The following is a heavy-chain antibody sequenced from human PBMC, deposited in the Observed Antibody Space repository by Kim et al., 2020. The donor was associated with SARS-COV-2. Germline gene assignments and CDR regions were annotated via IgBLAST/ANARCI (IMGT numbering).Heavy chain of an antibody. D-gene: IGHD3-9*01. CDR3: ARNDILTGYSFDY. Sequence: SETLSLTCAVSGGSISSSNWWSWVRQPPGKGLEWIGEIYHSGSTNYNPSLKSRVTISVDKSKNQFSLKLSSVTAADTAVYYCARNDILTGYSFDYWGQGTLVTVSS. CDR2: IYHSGST. J-gene: IGHJ4*02. CDR1: GGSISSSNW. V-gene: IGHV4-4*02.